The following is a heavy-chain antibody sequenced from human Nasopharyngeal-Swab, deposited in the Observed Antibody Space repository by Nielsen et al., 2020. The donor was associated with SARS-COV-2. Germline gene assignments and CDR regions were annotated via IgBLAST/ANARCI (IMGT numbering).Heavy chain of an antibody. CDR2: IYTGDSNT. D-gene: IGHD1-26*01. CDR3: ARPMRPMGHYYFGMDV. J-gene: IGHJ6*02. Sequence: GESLKISCKGSGYSFTTYWIGWVRQMPGKGLEWMGIIYTGDSNTRYSPSFQGQVTISVDKYSSTAYLQLSSLKASDTAIYYCARPMRPMGHYYFGMDVWGQGTTVTVSS. CDR1: GYSFTTYW. V-gene: IGHV5-51*01.